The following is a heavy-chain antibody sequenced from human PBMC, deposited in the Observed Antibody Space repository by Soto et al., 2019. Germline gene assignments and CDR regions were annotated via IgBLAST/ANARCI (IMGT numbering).Heavy chain of an antibody. Sequence: QVQLQESGPGLVKPSETLSLTCTVSGGSISSYYWSWIRQPPGKGLEWIGYINHSGSTNYNPSLKSRVTISVDTSKNQFSLKLSSVTAADTAVYYCARDQNIAAAGTDYYYGMDVWGQGTTVTVSS. CDR1: GGSISSYY. J-gene: IGHJ6*02. CDR2: INHSGST. D-gene: IGHD6-13*01. CDR3: ARDQNIAAAGTDYYYGMDV. V-gene: IGHV4-59*01.